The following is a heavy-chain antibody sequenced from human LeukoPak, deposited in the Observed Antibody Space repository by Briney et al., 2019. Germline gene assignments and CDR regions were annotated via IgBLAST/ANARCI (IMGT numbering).Heavy chain of an antibody. CDR3: ARGNRDGYNYSVLGMLYYYYYMDV. D-gene: IGHD5-24*01. J-gene: IGHJ6*03. V-gene: IGHV4-39*07. CDR1: GGSISSSSYY. Sequence: KASETLSLTCTVSGGSISSSSYYWGWIRQPPGKGLEWIGNIYYSGSTYYNPSLKIRVTISVDTSKNQFSLKLSSVTAADTAVYYCARGNRDGYNYSVLGMLYYYYYMDVWGKGTTVTVSS. CDR2: IYYSGST.